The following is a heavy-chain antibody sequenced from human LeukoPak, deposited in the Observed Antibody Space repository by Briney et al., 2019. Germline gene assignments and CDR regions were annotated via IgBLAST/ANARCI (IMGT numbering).Heavy chain of an antibody. D-gene: IGHD6-6*01. CDR2: IIPIFGTA. Sequence: SVKVSCKASGGTFSSYAISWVRQAPGQGLEWMGGIIPIFGTANYAQKFQGRVTITTDESTSTAYMELSSLRSEDTAVYYCARSIAARPYYFDCWGQGTLVTVSS. V-gene: IGHV1-69*05. J-gene: IGHJ4*02. CDR1: GGTFSSYA. CDR3: ARSIAARPYYFDC.